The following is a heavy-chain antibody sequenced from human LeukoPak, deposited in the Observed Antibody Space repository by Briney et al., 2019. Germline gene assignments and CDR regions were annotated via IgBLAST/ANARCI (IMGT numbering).Heavy chain of an antibody. V-gene: IGHV4-59*08. Sequence: SETLSLTCTVSGGSISSDYWSWLRQPPRKGLEWIGYIYYSGSTNYNPSLKSRVTISVDTSKNQFSLKLSSVTAADTAVYYCARLGPSNPTWFDPWGQGTLVTVSS. CDR1: GGSISSDY. CDR3: ARLGPSNPTWFDP. CDR2: IYYSGST. J-gene: IGHJ5*02. D-gene: IGHD4-11*01.